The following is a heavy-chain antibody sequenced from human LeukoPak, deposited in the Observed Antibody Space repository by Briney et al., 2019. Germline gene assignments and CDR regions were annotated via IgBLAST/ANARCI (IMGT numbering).Heavy chain of an antibody. CDR3: ARDGYIARIAAAGNYYYYMDV. D-gene: IGHD6-13*01. J-gene: IGHJ6*03. Sequence: TSQTLSLTCTVSGGSMSSGSYYWSWIRQPAGKGLEWIGRIYTSGSTNYNPSLKSRVTISVDTSKNQFSLKLSSVTAADTAVYYCARDGYIARIAAAGNYYYYMDVWGKGTTVTVSS. V-gene: IGHV4-61*02. CDR1: GGSMSSGSYY. CDR2: IYTSGST.